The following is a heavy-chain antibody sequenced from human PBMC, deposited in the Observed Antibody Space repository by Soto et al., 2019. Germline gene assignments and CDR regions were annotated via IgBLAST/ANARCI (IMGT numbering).Heavy chain of an antibody. CDR2: ISSYGGNI. V-gene: IGHV3-64*01. CDR1: GFTIGAYG. CDR3: ARGHFGVTMDV. D-gene: IGHD3-3*01. J-gene: IGHJ6*02. Sequence: EVQVVESGGGLVQPGDSLRLSCAASGFTIGAYGFHWVRQAPGKALEYISAISSYGGNIYYANSVKGRFTISRDNSKNTLYLQMNSLRAEDTAVFYCARGHFGVTMDVWGQGTTVTVSS.